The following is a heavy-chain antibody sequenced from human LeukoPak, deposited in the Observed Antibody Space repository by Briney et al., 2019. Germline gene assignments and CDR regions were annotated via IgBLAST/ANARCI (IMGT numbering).Heavy chain of an antibody. Sequence: ASVKVSCKASGYTFTSYAMHWVRQAPGQRLEWMGWINAGNGNTKYSQKFQGRVTITRDTSASTAYMELSSLRSEDTAVYYCARDPYPAGSGSSPYYYSMDVWGQGTTVTVSS. V-gene: IGHV1-3*01. CDR2: INAGNGNT. J-gene: IGHJ6*02. CDR3: ARDPYPAGSGSSPYYYSMDV. D-gene: IGHD3-10*01. CDR1: GYTFTSYA.